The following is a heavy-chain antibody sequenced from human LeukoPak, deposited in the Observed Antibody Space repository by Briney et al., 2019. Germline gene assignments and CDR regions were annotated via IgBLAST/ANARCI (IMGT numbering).Heavy chain of an antibody. CDR1: GGSISSYY. Sequence: SETLSLTCTVSGGSISSYYWSWIRQPPGKGLEWIGYIYYSGSTNYNPSLKSRVTISVDTSKNQFSLKLSSVTAADTAVYYCARVLSKSTYYYDSSGYYFDYWGQGTLVTVSS. D-gene: IGHD3-22*01. V-gene: IGHV4-59*12. CDR3: ARVLSKSTYYYDSSGYYFDY. J-gene: IGHJ4*02. CDR2: IYYSGST.